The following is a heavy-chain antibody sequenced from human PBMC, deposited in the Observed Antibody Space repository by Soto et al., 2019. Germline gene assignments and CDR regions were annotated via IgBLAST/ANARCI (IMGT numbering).Heavy chain of an antibody. V-gene: IGHV3-53*04. CDR3: GSHLEFPGYFQH. J-gene: IGHJ1*01. D-gene: IGHD1-1*01. CDR2: LYSGGST. Sequence: GGSLRLSCVASGFTVSSNYMSWVRQAPGKGLEWVSFLYSGGSTSYADSVKGRFTISKHISKDTLYLQMNSLRTDDTAVYYCGSHLEFPGYFQHWGQCNLVTVS. CDR1: GFTVSSNY.